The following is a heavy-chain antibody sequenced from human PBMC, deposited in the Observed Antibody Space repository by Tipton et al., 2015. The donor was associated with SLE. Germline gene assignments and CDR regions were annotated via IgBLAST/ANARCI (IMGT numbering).Heavy chain of an antibody. V-gene: IGHV4-34*01. Sequence: TLSLTCTVSGGSISSYYWSWIRQPPGKGLEWIGEINHSGSTYYNPSLKSRVTISVDTSKNQFSLKLSSVTPGDTAVYYCAREGVLYYFDYWGQGTLVTVSA. CDR3: AREGVLYYFDY. D-gene: IGHD3-10*01. J-gene: IGHJ4*02. CDR1: GGSISSYY. CDR2: INHSGST.